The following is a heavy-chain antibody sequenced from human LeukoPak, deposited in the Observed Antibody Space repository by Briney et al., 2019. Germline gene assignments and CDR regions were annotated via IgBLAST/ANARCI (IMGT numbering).Heavy chain of an antibody. CDR1: GFTFSSYA. CDR2: ISYDGSNK. CDR3: AREGAEDYGGVFDI. D-gene: IGHD3-16*01. V-gene: IGHV3-30*04. J-gene: IGHJ3*02. Sequence: PGGSLRLSCAASGFTFSSYAMHWVRQAPGKGLEWVAVISYDGSNKYYADSVKGRFTISRDNSKNTLYLRMNSLRAEDTAVYYCAREGAEDYGGVFDIWGQGTMVTVSS.